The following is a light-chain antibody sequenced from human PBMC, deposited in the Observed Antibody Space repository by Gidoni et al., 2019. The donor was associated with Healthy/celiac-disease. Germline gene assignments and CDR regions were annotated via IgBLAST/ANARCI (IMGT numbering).Light chain of an antibody. CDR1: QSVSSY. CDR2: DAS. Sequence: EIFFTPSPATLSLSPGERATLSCRASQSVSSYLAWYQQKTGQAPRLLIYDASNRATGLPARLSGSRAGTEDTITISSIEDEDYAVDYCQQRSNWPPKVTFGQGTRLEIK. J-gene: IGKJ5*01. V-gene: IGKV3-11*01. CDR3: QQRSNWPPKVT.